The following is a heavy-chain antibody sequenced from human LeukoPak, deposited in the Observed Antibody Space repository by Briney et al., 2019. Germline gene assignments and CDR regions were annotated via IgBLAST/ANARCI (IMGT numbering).Heavy chain of an antibody. J-gene: IGHJ4*02. V-gene: IGHV1-18*01. CDR2: ISAYNGNT. D-gene: IGHD2-2*01. Sequence: GASVKVSCKASGYTFTSYGISWVRHAPGQGLEWMGWISAYNGNTNYAQKLQGRVTMTTDTSTSTAYMELRSLRSDDTAVYYCASTYCSSTSCPTWDFDYWGQGTLVTVSS. CDR1: GYTFTSYG. CDR3: ASTYCSSTSCPTWDFDY.